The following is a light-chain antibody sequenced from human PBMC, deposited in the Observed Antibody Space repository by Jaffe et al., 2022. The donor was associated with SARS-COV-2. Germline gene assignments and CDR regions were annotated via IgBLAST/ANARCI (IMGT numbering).Light chain of an antibody. V-gene: IGKV3-20*01. CDR3: QQYGDLPGPT. J-gene: IGKJ4*01. CDR2: GAS. CDR1: QSFSSSY. Sequence: ELVLTQSPGTLSLSPGEGATLSCRASQSFSSSYLAWYQQKPGQAPRLLIYGASSRATDIPDRFSGSGSGTDFTLTISRLEPEDFAVYYCQQYGDLPGPTFGGGTKVEIK.